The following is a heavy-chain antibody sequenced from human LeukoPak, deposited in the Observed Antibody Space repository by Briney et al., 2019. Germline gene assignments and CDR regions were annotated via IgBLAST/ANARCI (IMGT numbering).Heavy chain of an antibody. CDR3: ARWGRVYSSSLVDAFDI. CDR2: IYYSGST. J-gene: IGHJ3*02. Sequence: SETLSLTCTVSGGSISSSSYYWGWIRQPPGKGLEWIGSIYYSGSTYYNPSLKSRVTISVDTSKNHFSLKLSSVTAADTAVYYCARWGRVYSSSLVDAFDIWGQGTMVTVSS. D-gene: IGHD6-13*01. V-gene: IGHV4-39*02. CDR1: GGSISSSSYY.